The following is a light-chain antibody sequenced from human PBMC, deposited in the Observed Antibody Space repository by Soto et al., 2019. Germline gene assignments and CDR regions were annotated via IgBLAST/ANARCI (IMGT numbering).Light chain of an antibody. CDR3: RQYVNPPWT. Sequence: ETVLTQSPGTLSLSPGERATLSCRASQSIGSSYLAWYQQKPGQAPRLLIYDTFSRATGIPNRFSGSGSGTDFTLTISRLEPEDFAVYHCRQYVNPPWTCGQGTRLEIK. CDR1: QSIGSSY. V-gene: IGKV3-20*01. CDR2: DTF. J-gene: IGKJ2*01.